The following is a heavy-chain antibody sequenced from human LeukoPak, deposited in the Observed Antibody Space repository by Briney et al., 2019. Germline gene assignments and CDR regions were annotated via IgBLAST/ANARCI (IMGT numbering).Heavy chain of an antibody. CDR1: GGTFSSYA. D-gene: IGHD2-2*01. J-gene: IGHJ4*02. CDR3: ARVVPAAMSHFDY. V-gene: IGHV1-69*04. Sequence: ASVKVSCKASGGTFSSYAISWVRQAPGQGLEWMGRIIPILGIANYAQKFQGRVTITADKSTSTAYMELSSLRSEDTAVYYCARVVPAAMSHFDYWGQGTLVTVSS. CDR2: IIPILGIA.